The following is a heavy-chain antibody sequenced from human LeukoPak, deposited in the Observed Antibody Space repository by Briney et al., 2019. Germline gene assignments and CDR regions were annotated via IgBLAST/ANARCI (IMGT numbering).Heavy chain of an antibody. CDR1: GFTFSSYG. Sequence: GTSLRLSCAASGFTFSSYGMHWVRQAPGKGLEWVAVVSTGGGTQFYADSVKGRFTISRDNDKNSLFLQMSSLRAEDTAVYYCASEMATVSRDAFDIWGQGTLVTVSS. J-gene: IGHJ3*02. CDR3: ASEMATVSRDAFDI. D-gene: IGHD5-24*01. V-gene: IGHV3-30*03. CDR2: VSTGGGTQ.